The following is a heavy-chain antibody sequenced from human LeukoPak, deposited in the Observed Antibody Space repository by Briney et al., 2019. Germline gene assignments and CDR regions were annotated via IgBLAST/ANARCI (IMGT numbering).Heavy chain of an antibody. CDR2: IKQDASEK. J-gene: IGHJ5*02. V-gene: IGHV3-7*01. Sequence: PGGSLRLSCAASGLTFSDFWMSWVRQAPGKGLEWVANIKQDASEKYYVDSVKGRFTISRDNAKNSLYLQMYSLRTEDTAVYYCAREMGATTPWGQGTLVTVSS. CDR1: GLTFSDFW. CDR3: AREMGATTP. D-gene: IGHD1-14*01.